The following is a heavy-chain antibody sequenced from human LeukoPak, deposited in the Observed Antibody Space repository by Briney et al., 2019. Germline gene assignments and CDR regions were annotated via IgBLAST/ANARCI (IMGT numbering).Heavy chain of an antibody. J-gene: IGHJ4*02. CDR1: GFTVSSNY. D-gene: IGHD3-22*01. CDR3: ARAHDRGYYYGFDY. CDR2: IYSSGNT. V-gene: IGHV3-66*01. Sequence: GGSLRLSCAASGFTVSSNYMSWVRQAPGQGLEWVSVIYSSGNTYYADSVQGRFTMSRDNPENTLYLRMNSLRAEDTALYYCARAHDRGYYYGFDYWGQGTLVTVSS.